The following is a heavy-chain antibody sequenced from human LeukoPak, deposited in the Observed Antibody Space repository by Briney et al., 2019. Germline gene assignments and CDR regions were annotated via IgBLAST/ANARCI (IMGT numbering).Heavy chain of an antibody. J-gene: IGHJ4*02. CDR2: ISYDGSNK. Sequence: GGSLRLSCAASGFTFSSYAMHWVRQAPGKGLEWVAVISYDGSNKYYADSVKGRFTISRDNYKNTLYLHMNSLRAENTAVYYCASDMATMEIDYWGQGTLVTVSS. V-gene: IGHV3-30-3*01. CDR1: GFTFSSYA. CDR3: ASDMATMEIDY. D-gene: IGHD5-24*01.